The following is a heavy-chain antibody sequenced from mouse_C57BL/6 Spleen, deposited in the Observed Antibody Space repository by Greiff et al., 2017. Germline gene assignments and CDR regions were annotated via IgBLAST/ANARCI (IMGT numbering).Heavy chain of an antibody. D-gene: IGHD1-1*01. CDR3: ARLGYYGSDYYAMDY. J-gene: IGHJ4*01. V-gene: IGHV2-6*03. CDR1: GFSLTSYG. CDR2: IWSDGST. Sequence: VKLVESGPGLVAPSQSLSITCTVSGFSLTSYGVHWVRQPPGKGLEWLVVIWSDGSTTYNSALKSRLSISKDNSKSQVFLKMNSLQTDDTAMYYCARLGYYGSDYYAMDYWGQGTSVTVSS.